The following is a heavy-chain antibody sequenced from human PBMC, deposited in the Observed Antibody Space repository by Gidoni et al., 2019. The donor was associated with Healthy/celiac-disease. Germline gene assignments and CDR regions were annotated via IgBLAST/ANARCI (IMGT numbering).Heavy chain of an antibody. CDR2: ISYDGSNK. J-gene: IGHJ4*02. Sequence: QVQLVESGGGVVQPGRSLRLSCAASGFTFSSYGMHWVRQAPGKDLEWVAVISYDGSNKYYADSVKGRFTISRDNSKNTLYLQMNSLRAEDTAVYYCAKDRSYYYGSGPFDYWGQGTLVTVSS. D-gene: IGHD3-10*01. CDR1: GFTFSSYG. V-gene: IGHV3-30*18. CDR3: AKDRSYYYGSGPFDY.